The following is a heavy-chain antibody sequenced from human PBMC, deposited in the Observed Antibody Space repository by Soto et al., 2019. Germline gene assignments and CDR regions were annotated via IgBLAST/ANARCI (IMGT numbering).Heavy chain of an antibody. V-gene: IGHV4-34*01. J-gene: IGHJ6*02. CDR2: INHSGST. Sequence: SSETLSLTCAVYGGSFIAYHWSWIRQPPGKGLEWIGEINHSGSTKYNPSLKSRVTISVDTSKNQFSLKLSSVTAADTAVYYCARGMGAENTFYYYFGMDVWGQGTTVTVS. CDR3: ARGMGAENTFYYYFGMDV. D-gene: IGHD3-16*01. CDR1: GGSFIAYH.